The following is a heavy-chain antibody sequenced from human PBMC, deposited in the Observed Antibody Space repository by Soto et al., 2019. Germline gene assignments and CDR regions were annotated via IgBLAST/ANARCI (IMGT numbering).Heavy chain of an antibody. D-gene: IGHD6-13*01. V-gene: IGHV4-59*01. CDR2: IYYSGYT. CDR1: GGSMNSYY. J-gene: IGHJ6*02. Sequence: QVQLQESGPGLVKPSETLSLTCTVSGGSMNSYYLSWIRQPPGKGLEWIGYIYYSGYTNYNPSLKRRFTISXXTSKNQFSLKLSSVTAADTAVYYCARGIATTEMDVWGQGTTVTVSS. CDR3: ARGIATTEMDV.